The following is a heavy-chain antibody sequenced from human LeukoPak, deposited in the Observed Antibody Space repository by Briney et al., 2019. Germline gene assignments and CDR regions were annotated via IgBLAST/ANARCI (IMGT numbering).Heavy chain of an antibody. J-gene: IGHJ4*02. D-gene: IGHD3-10*01. Sequence: GGSLRLSCAASGFTFSSYEMNWVRQAPGKGLEWVSYISSSGSTIYYADSVKGRFTISRDNAKNSLYLQMNSLGAEDTAVYYCAREGYGSPDYWGQGNLVTVSS. CDR1: GFTFSSYE. CDR3: AREGYGSPDY. V-gene: IGHV3-48*03. CDR2: ISSSGSTI.